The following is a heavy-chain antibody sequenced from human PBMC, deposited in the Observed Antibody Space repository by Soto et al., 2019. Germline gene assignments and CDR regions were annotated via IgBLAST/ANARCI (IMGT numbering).Heavy chain of an antibody. Sequence: GGSLRLSCTASGFTFGDYAMSWFRQAPGMGLEWVGSIRSKAHGGTTEYAASVKGRFTISRDDSKSIAYLQMNSLKTEDTAVYYCARKPYSSSWSDYWGQGTLVTVSS. D-gene: IGHD6-13*01. V-gene: IGHV3-49*03. CDR2: IRSKAHGGTT. J-gene: IGHJ4*02. CDR3: ARKPYSSSWSDY. CDR1: GFTFGDYA.